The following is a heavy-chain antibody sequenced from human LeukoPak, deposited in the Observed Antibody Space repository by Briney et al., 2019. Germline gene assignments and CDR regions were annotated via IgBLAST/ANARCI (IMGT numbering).Heavy chain of an antibody. J-gene: IGHJ4*02. V-gene: IGHV4-34*01. CDR2: GSESGGT. CDR1: GGSLNGHY. CDR3: ARLEAVATYFDY. D-gene: IGHD5-12*01. Sequence: PSETLSLTCAVYGGSLNGHYWSWIRQPPGKGLEWIGEGSESGGTKFNPSLKSRVTISADTSKNQFSLKLNSVTAADTAVYYCARLEAVATYFDYWGQGTLVTVSS.